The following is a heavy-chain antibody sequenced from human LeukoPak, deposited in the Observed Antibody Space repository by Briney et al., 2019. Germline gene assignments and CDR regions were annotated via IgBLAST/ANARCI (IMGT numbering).Heavy chain of an antibody. CDR1: GGTFSSYA. V-gene: IGHV1-69*13. CDR3: ARVPCITTFGVVTTPYYYMDV. J-gene: IGHJ6*03. CDR2: IIPIFGTA. Sequence: SVKVSCKASGGTFSSYAISWVRQTPGQGLEWMGGIIPIFGTANYAQKFQGRVTITADESTSTAYMELSSLRSEDTAVYYCARVPCITTFGVVTTPYYYMDVWGKGTTVTVSS. D-gene: IGHD3-3*01.